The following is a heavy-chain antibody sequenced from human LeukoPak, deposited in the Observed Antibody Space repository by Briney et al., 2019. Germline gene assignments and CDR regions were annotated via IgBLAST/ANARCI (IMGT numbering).Heavy chain of an antibody. CDR1: GGSISSSSYY. CDR2: IYYSGST. Sequence: TSETLSLTCTVSGGSISSSSYYWGWIRQPPGKGLEWIGSIYYSGSTYYNPSLKSRVTISVDTSKNQFSLKLSSVTAADTAVYYCAAHLRVATNDYYYYGMDVWGQGTTVTVSS. J-gene: IGHJ6*02. V-gene: IGHV4-39*01. CDR3: AAHLRVATNDYYYYGMDV. D-gene: IGHD5-12*01.